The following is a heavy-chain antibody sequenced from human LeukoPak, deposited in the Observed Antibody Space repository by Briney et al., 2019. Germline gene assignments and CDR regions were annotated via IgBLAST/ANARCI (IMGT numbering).Heavy chain of an antibody. D-gene: IGHD6-13*01. Sequence: GGSLRLSCAASGFTFSSYGMHWVRQAPGKGLEWVAVIWYDGSNKYYADSVKGRFTISRDNSKNTLYLQMNSLRAEDTAVYYCARSSSWYYSRYFDYWGQGTLVTVSS. CDR1: GFTFSSYG. CDR3: ARSSSWYYSRYFDY. J-gene: IGHJ4*02. CDR2: IWYDGSNK. V-gene: IGHV3-33*01.